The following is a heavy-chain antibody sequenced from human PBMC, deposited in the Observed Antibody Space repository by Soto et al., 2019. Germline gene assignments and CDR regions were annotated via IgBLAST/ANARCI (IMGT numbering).Heavy chain of an antibody. Sequence: SETLSLTCTVFGGSISSSSYYWGWIRQPPGKGLEWIGSIYYSGSTYYNPSLKSRVTISVDTSKNQFSLKLSSVTAADTAVYYCARGRNWFDPWGQGTLVTVSS. J-gene: IGHJ5*02. CDR2: IYYSGST. CDR3: ARGRNWFDP. CDR1: GGSISSSSYY. V-gene: IGHV4-39*01.